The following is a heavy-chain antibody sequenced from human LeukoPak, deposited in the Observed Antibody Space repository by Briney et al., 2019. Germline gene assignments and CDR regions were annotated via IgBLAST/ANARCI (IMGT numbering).Heavy chain of an antibody. D-gene: IGHD1-26*01. CDR1: GFTFSNAW. J-gene: IGHJ4*02. CDR3: TTETPGSYFFDY. CDR2: IKSKTDGGTT. V-gene: IGHV3-15*01. Sequence: GGSLRLSCAASGFTFSNAWMSWVRQAPGKGLEWVGRIKSKTDGGTTDYAAPVKGRFTISRDDSKNTLYLQMNGLKTEDTAVYYCTTETPGSYFFDYWGQGTLVTVSS.